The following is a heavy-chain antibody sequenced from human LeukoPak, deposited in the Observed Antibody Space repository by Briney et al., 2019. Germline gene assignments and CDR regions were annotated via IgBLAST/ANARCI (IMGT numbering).Heavy chain of an antibody. Sequence: GGSLRLSCVASGFTFSSYWMSWVRQAPGKGLEWVANIKQDGSEKYYVDSVKGRFTISRDNAKNSLYLQMNSLRAEDTAVYYCARDWARWLQSLGYWGQGTLVTVSS. CDR3: ARDWARWLQSLGY. J-gene: IGHJ4*02. CDR2: IKQDGSEK. V-gene: IGHV3-7*01. CDR1: GFTFSSYW. D-gene: IGHD5-24*01.